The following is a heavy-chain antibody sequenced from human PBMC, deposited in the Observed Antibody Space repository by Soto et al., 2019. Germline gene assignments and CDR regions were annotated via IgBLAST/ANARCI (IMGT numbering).Heavy chain of an antibody. CDR3: ARGTVVNHVDY. V-gene: IGHV1-3*05. CDR2: IKAGNGNT. Sequence: QVQLVQSGAEEKKPGASVKVSCKASGYTFTSYAMHWVRQAPGQRLEWMGWIKAGNGNTKDSQKFQGRVTITRDTSASTAYMELSSLRSEDTAVYYCARGTVVNHVDYCGQGTLVTVSS. D-gene: IGHD2-15*01. CDR1: GYTFTSYA. J-gene: IGHJ4*02.